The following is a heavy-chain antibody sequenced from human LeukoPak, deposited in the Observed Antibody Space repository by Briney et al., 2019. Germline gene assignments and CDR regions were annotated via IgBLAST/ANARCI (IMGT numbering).Heavy chain of an antibody. Sequence: SETLSLTCTVSGGSISSYYWSWIRQPPGKGLEWIGYFYYSGSTNYNPSLRSRVTISVDTSKNQFSLKLSSVTAADTAVYYCARVLGYCSGGGCSEYFQHWGQGTLVTVSS. D-gene: IGHD2-15*01. CDR1: GGSISSYY. J-gene: IGHJ1*01. V-gene: IGHV4-59*01. CDR3: ARVLGYCSGGGCSEYFQH. CDR2: FYYSGST.